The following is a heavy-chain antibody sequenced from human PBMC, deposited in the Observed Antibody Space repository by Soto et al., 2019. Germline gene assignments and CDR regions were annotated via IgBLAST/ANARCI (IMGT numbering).Heavy chain of an antibody. J-gene: IGHJ6*02. D-gene: IGHD6-6*01. V-gene: IGHV1-18*04. CDR1: GYTXTSYG. Sequence: SXKVSYKASGYTXTSYGIRLVRQAPGQGLEWMGWISAYNCNTNYAQKLQGRVTMTTYTSTSTADMELRSLRSDDTAVYDCESWSSSSPFSWSDNGMDVWGQGTTVTVSS. CDR2: ISAYNCNT. CDR3: ESWSSSSPFSWSDNGMDV.